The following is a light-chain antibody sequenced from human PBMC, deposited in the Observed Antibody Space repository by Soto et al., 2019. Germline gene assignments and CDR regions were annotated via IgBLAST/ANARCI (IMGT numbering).Light chain of an antibody. CDR1: QRVGSKY. CDR3: QQYGSSRWT. J-gene: IGKJ1*01. Sequence: EIVLTQSPGTLSLSPGERATLSCRASQRVGSKYLAWYQQKPGQPPTLLLQDASRRATGIPDRYTGTASGADFTLTISRLEPEDFALYYCQQYGSSRWTFGQGTKVEIK. V-gene: IGKV3-20*01. CDR2: DAS.